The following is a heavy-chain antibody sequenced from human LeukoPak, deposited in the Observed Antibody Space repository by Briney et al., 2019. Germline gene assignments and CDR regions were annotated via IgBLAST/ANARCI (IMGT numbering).Heavy chain of an antibody. J-gene: IGHJ6*03. Sequence: SETLSLTCSVSGGSLSDHYWSWIRQSAGKGLEWIGRMYIGGRTTYNPSLKSRDTISLETTENQFSLRLRSVTAADTAVYYCAREGIAVADTYYYYYMDVWGKGTWVTVSS. CDR1: GGSLSDHY. D-gene: IGHD6-19*01. CDR3: AREGIAVADTYYYYYMDV. CDR2: MYIGGRT. V-gene: IGHV4-4*07.